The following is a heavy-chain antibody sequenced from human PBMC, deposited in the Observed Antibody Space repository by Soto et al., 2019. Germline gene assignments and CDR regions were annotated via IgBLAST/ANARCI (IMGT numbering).Heavy chain of an antibody. CDR2: IYPGDSDT. J-gene: IGHJ6*02. D-gene: IGHD4-4*01. Sequence: GESLKISCKGSGYSFTSYWIGWVRQMPGKGLEWMGIIYPGDSDTRYSPSFQGQVTISADKSISTAYLQWSSLKASDTAMYYCARHGHDYTLGEYYYYGMDVWGQGTTVTVSS. CDR3: ARHGHDYTLGEYYYYGMDV. CDR1: GYSFTSYW. V-gene: IGHV5-51*01.